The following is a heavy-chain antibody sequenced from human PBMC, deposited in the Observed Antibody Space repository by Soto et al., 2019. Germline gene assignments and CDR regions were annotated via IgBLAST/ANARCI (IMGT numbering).Heavy chain of an antibody. D-gene: IGHD3-3*01. CDR1: GGSVPSGGYF. CDR3: AKREDSSRFGGLDI. CDR2: VHSTGGT. Sequence: ETLCLSCTVSGGSVPSGGYFWAWLRQPPGKGLEWIGTVHSTGGTYYSPSLRNRVTISVDTSKNLFSLKMTSASATDTAVYFCAKREDSSRFGGLDIWGQGTAVP. V-gene: IGHV4-39*01. J-gene: IGHJ6*02.